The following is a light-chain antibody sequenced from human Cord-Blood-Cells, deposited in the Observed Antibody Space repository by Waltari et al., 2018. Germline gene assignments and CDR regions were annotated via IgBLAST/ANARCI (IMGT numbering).Light chain of an antibody. CDR2: EGS. CDR3: CSYAGSSTWV. Sequence: QSALTQPASVSGSPGQSITIPCTGTSSAVGSYNLVSWYQQHPGKAPKLMIYEGSKRTSGVSNRFSGSKSGNTASLTISGLQAEDEADYYCCSYAGSSTWVFGGGTKLTVL. V-gene: IGLV2-23*01. J-gene: IGLJ3*02. CDR1: SSAVGSYNL.